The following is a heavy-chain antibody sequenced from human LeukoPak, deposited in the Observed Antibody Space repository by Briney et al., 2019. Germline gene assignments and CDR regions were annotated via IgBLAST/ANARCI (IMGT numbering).Heavy chain of an antibody. J-gene: IGHJ4*02. D-gene: IGHD2-21*01. CDR2: IHHDESEQ. CDR1: GFDLNYYW. Sequence: GGSLRLSCEVSGFDLNYYWLSWVRQAPGKGLEWVALIHHDESEQYYVDSVKGRFSVSRDNAKGSVHLQMNSLRVDDTAVYYCTRWVSQYYFDFWDQGALVTVSS. V-gene: IGHV3-7*01. CDR3: TRWVSQYYFDF.